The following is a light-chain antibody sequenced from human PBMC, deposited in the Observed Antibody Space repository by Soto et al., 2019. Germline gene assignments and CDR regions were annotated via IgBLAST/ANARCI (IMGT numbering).Light chain of an antibody. Sequence: EIVLTQSPGTLSLSPGESATLSCRASQSVDRNYLAWYQQRPGQAPRLLIYGASRRATGLPPRFSGSGSGTELVLSISGLEAEAFAVYYCHPLASTPRTFGQGNKVE. J-gene: IGKJ1*01. CDR2: GAS. CDR3: HPLASTPRT. V-gene: IGKV3-20*01. CDR1: QSVDRNY.